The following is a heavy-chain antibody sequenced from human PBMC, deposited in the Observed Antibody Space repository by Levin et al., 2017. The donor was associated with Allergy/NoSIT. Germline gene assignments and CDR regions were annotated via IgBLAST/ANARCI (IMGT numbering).Heavy chain of an antibody. CDR1: GFTFSDYG. CDR3: ARGGLPYTGSSHFQH. CDR2: ISSDEIIK. V-gene: IGHV3-30*03. D-gene: IGHD1-26*01. J-gene: IGHJ1*01. Sequence: GGSLRLSCAVSGFTFSDYGMHWVRQPPGKGLEWVAIISSDEIIKDYTESVKGRFTISRDNSKNTLHLQMNSLRPEDTAVYCCARGGLPYTGSSHFQHWGQGTLVTVSS.